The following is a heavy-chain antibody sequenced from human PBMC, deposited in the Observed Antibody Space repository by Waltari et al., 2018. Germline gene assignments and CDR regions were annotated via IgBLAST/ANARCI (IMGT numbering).Heavy chain of an antibody. CDR2: INQAGSET. D-gene: IGHD3-22*01. CDR1: GFTFSSYL. CDR3: ARVRYSPTPLGRTLIRRADN. J-gene: IGHJ4*02. Sequence: DVQLVESGGGLVQPGGSLRLSCAASGFTFSSYLMAWVRQAPGKGLEWVANINQAGSETYYVDSVKGRFTISRDNAKKSMYLQMNSLRAEDTAVYYCARVRYSPTPLGRTLIRRADNWGQGTLVTVSS. V-gene: IGHV3-7*01.